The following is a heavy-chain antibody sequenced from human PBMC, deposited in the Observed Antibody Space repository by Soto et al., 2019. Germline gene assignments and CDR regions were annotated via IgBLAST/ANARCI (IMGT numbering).Heavy chain of an antibody. CDR2: ISGSGGST. CDR3: AKDRLSRRNRHGGFDY. CDR1: GCTFSGYS. V-gene: IGHV3-23*01. J-gene: IGHJ4*02. Sequence: PVVSLILSCAASGCTFSGYSMSWVRQAPGKGLEWVSAISGSGGSTYYADSVKGRFTISRDNSKNTLYLQMNSLRAEDTAVYYCAKDRLSRRNRHGGFDYWGQGTLVTVPS.